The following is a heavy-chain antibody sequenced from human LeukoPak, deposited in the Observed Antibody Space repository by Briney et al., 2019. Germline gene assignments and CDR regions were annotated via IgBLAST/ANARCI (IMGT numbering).Heavy chain of an antibody. CDR1: GGSISSSSYY. V-gene: IGHV4-39*07. Sequence: SETLSLTCTVSGGSISSSSYYWGWIRQPPGKTLEWIGSIYSSGSTYYNPSLKSRVIILIDTAKNHFSLNLSSVTAADTAVYYCARSDGYGLVGIWGQGTMITVSS. CDR2: IYSSGST. D-gene: IGHD3-10*01. J-gene: IGHJ3*02. CDR3: ARSDGYGLVGI.